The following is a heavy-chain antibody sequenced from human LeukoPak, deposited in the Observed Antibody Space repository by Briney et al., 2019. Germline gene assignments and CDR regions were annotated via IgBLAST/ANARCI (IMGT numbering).Heavy chain of an antibody. CDR1: GFTFSDYY. Sequence: PGGSLRLSCAASGFTFSDYYMSWIRQAPGKGLEWVSYISSSGSTIYYADSVKGRFTISRDNAKNSLYLQMNSLRVEDTALYYCAKDIGRVDTASTYMDVWGKGTTVTISS. D-gene: IGHD5-18*01. CDR3: AKDIGRVDTASTYMDV. CDR2: ISSSGSTI. V-gene: IGHV3-11*01. J-gene: IGHJ6*03.